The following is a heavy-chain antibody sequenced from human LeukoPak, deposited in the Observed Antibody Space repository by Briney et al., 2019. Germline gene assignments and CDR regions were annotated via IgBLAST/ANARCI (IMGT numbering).Heavy chain of an antibody. V-gene: IGHV5-51*01. Sequence: GESLKISCKGPGYSFTNYWIGWVRQMPGKGLEWMGIIYPGDSDTRYSPSFQGQVTISADKSISTAYLQWSSLKASDTAMYYCARLLRNIAAAVYYFDYWGQGTLVTVSS. CDR3: ARLLRNIAAAVYYFDY. CDR2: IYPGDSDT. J-gene: IGHJ4*02. D-gene: IGHD6-13*01. CDR1: GYSFTNYW.